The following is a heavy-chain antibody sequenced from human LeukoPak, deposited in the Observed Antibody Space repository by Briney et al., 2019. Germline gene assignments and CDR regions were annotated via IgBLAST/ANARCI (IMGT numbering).Heavy chain of an antibody. D-gene: IGHD3-16*01. CDR2: ISGSGGST. CDR1: GFTFSSYA. J-gene: IGHJ6*02. V-gene: IGHV3-23*01. Sequence: GGSLRLSCAASGFTFSSYAMSWVRQAPGKGLEWVSAISGSGGSTYYADSVKGRFTISRDNSKNTLYLQMNSLRAEDTAVYYCARVLLVHDYYYGMDVWGQGTTVTVSS. CDR3: ARVLLVHDYYYGMDV.